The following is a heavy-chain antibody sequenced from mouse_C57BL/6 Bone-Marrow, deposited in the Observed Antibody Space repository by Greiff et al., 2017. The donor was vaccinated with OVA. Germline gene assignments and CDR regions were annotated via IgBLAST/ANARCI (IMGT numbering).Heavy chain of an antibody. J-gene: IGHJ1*03. Sequence: VQLQQSGPELVKPGASVKIPCKASGYTFTDYNMDWVKQSHGKSLEWIGDINPNNGGTIYNQKFKGKATLTVDKSSSTAYMELRSLTSEDTAVYYCARWLLSYWYFDVWGTGTTVTVSS. D-gene: IGHD1-2*01. CDR2: INPNNGGT. CDR1: GYTFTDYN. V-gene: IGHV1-18*01. CDR3: ARWLLSYWYFDV.